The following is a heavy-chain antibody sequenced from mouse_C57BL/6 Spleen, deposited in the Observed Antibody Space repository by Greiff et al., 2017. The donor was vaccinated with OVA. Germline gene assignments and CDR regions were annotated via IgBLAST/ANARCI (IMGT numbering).Heavy chain of an antibody. CDR1: GYTFTDYN. V-gene: IGHV1-22*01. CDR2: INPNNGGT. CDR3: ARFSNYYGSSHWYFDV. J-gene: IGHJ1*03. D-gene: IGHD1-1*01. Sequence: VQLQQSGPELVKPGASVKMSCKASGYTFTDYNMHWVKQSHGKSLEWIGYINPNNGGTSYNQKFKGKATLTVNKSSSTAYMELRSLTSEDSAVYYCARFSNYYGSSHWYFDVWGTGTTVTVSS.